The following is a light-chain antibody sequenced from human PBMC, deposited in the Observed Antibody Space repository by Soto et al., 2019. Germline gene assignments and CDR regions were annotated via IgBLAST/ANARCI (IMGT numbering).Light chain of an antibody. J-gene: IGKJ2*01. Sequence: DTQMTQSLPSLSASVGDRVIITCRASQNVDISLNWYQQKPGTAPKLLMYAASSLQSGVPSRFSGSGSGTDLTLTITSLQPEDFAPYYCQQSYSARHTFGQGTKLEIK. CDR1: QNVDIS. CDR2: AAS. CDR3: QQSYSARHT. V-gene: IGKV1-39*01.